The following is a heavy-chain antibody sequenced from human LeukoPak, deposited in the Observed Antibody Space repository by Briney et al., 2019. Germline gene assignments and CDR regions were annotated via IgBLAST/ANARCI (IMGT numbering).Heavy chain of an antibody. J-gene: IGHJ6*02. V-gene: IGHV3-30*18. D-gene: IGHD2-15*01. CDR1: EFTFSSYG. CDR3: AKDLGPTRISYYYGMDV. Sequence: GGSLRLSCAASEFTFSSYGMHWVRQAPGKGLEWVAVISYDGSNKYYADSVKGRFTISRDNSKNTLYLQMNSLRAEDTAVYYCAKDLGPTRISYYYGMDVWGQGTTVTVSS. CDR2: ISYDGSNK.